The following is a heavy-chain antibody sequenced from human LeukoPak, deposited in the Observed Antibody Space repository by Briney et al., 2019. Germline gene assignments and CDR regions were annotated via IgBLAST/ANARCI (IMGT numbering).Heavy chain of an antibody. V-gene: IGHV3-21*01. CDR3: ARDIVVVPAAIYYYYYYGMDV. CDR1: GFPFSSYS. CDR2: ISSSSSYI. D-gene: IGHD2-2*01. Sequence: GGSLRLSCAASGFPFSSYSMSWVRQAPGKGLEWVSSISSSSSYIYYADSVKGRFTISRDNAKNSLYLQMNSLRAEDTAVYYCARDIVVVPAAIYYYYYYGMDVWGKGTTVTVSS. J-gene: IGHJ6*04.